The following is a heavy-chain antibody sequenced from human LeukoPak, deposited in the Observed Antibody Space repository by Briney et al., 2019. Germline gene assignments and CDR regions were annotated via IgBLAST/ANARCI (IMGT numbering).Heavy chain of an antibody. CDR3: ARDRSYYDFWSGYYDAFDI. V-gene: IGHV3-21*01. D-gene: IGHD3-3*01. Sequence: PGGSLRLSXAASGFTFSSYSMNWVRQAPGKGLEWVSSISSSSSYIYYADSVKGRFTISRDNAKNSLYLQMNSLRAEDTAVYYCARDRSYYDFWSGYYDAFDIWGQGTMVTVSS. J-gene: IGHJ3*02. CDR2: ISSSSSYI. CDR1: GFTFSSYS.